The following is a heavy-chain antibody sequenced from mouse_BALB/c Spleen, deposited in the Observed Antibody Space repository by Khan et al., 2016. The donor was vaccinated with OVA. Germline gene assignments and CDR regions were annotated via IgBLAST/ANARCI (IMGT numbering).Heavy chain of an antibody. CDR2: IYPGSDNA. D-gene: IGHD2-3*01. CDR3: ARGDGYYVYFDY. J-gene: IGHJ2*01. CDR1: GYTFTYYV. V-gene: IGHV1-81*01. Sequence: VQLQESGPELVKPGASVKMSCKASGYTFTYYVITWVKQRTGQGLEWIGEIYPGSDNAYYNERLKGKATLTADKSSNTTHMQLSSLTSEDSAVYCCARGDGYYVYFDYWGQGTTLTVSS.